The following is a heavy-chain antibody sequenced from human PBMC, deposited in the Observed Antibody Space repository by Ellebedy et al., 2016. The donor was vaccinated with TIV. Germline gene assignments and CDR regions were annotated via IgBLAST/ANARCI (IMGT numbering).Heavy chain of an antibody. J-gene: IGHJ6*03. V-gene: IGHV3-73*01. CDR1: GFTFSGSV. CDR2: IRSKVNSYAT. CDR3: TRLGRGKGDYYYYYYMDV. D-gene: IGHD3-16*01. Sequence: GESLKISCAASGFTFSGSVMHWVRQASGKGLEWVGHIRSKVNSYATAYGASVKGRFTISRDDSKNTAYLQMNSLKTEDTAVYYCTRLGRGKGDYYYYYYMDVWGKGTTVTVSS.